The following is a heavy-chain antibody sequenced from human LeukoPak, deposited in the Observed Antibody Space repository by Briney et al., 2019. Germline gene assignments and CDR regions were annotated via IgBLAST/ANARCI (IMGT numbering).Heavy chain of an antibody. D-gene: IGHD6-13*01. V-gene: IGHV4-39*07. Sequence: KPSETLSLTCSVSGGSISSSGYYWGWIRQPPGKGLEWIGSIFYSGSTYDNPSLNSRVTISLDTSKNQFSLKLTSVTAADTALYYCTRIREPRGLGDPGTRPPGHYMDVWGKGTTVTISS. J-gene: IGHJ6*03. CDR3: TRIREPRGLGDPGTRPPGHYMDV. CDR1: GGSISSSGYY. CDR2: IFYSGST.